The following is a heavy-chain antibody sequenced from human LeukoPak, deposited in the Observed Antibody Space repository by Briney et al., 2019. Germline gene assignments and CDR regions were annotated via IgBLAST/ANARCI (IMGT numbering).Heavy chain of an antibody. CDR3: ARQVDRGIAARTDAFDI. D-gene: IGHD6-6*01. CDR2: IYPGDSDT. V-gene: IGHV5-51*01. Sequence: GESLKISCKGSGYSFTSYWIGWVRQMPGKGLEWMGIIYPGDSDTRYSPSFQGQVTISADKSISTAYLQWSSLKASDTAMYYCARQVDRGIAARTDAFDIWGQGTMVTVSS. CDR1: GYSFTSYW. J-gene: IGHJ3*02.